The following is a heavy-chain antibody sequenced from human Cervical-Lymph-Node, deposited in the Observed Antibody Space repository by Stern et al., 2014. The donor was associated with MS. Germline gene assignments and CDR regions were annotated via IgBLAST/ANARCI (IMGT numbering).Heavy chain of an antibody. Sequence: VQLVESGGGVVQPGRSLTLSCAASGFSLSNSGMHWVRQAPGKGLEWVAVMSFVGGNKKYGDSVKGRFSISRDMANNTPFLQMNSLRPEDTAVYYCMGVGDAMHVWGQGTTVIVSS. CDR1: GFSLSNSG. J-gene: IGHJ6*02. CDR2: MSFVGGNK. V-gene: IGHV3-30*03. CDR3: MGVGDAMHV.